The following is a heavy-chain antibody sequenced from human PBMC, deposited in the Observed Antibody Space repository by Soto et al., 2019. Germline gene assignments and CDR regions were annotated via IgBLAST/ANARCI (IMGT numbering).Heavy chain of an antibody. CDR1: GGSISSYY. J-gene: IGHJ5*02. V-gene: IGHV4-59*01. CDR2: IYYSGST. CDR3: ARVVPPRFARNNWFDP. Sequence: SETLSLTCTVSGGSISSYYWSWIRQPPGKGLEWIGYIYYSGSTNYNPSLKSRVTISVDTSKNQFSLKLSSVTAADTAVYYCARVVPPRFARNNWFDPWCQGTLLTVSS.